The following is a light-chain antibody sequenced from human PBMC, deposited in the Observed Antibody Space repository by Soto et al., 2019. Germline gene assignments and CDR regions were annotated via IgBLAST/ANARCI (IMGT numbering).Light chain of an antibody. CDR2: DVS. CDR1: SSDVGGYNY. Sequence: QSVLTQPRSVSGSPGQSVTISFTGTSSDVGGYNYVSWYQQHPGKAPKLMIYDVSKRPSGVPDRFSGSKSGNTASLTISGLQAEDEADYYCCSYAGSSSYVFGTGTKANVL. CDR3: CSYAGSSSYV. J-gene: IGLJ1*01. V-gene: IGLV2-11*01.